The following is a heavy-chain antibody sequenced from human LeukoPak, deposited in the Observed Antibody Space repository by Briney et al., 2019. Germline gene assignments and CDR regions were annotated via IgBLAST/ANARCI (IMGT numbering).Heavy chain of an antibody. V-gene: IGHV3-21*01. Sequence: PGGSLRLSCAASGFTVSSYSMNWVRQAPGKGLEWVSSISSSSSYIYYADSVKGRFTISRDNAKNSLYLQMNSLRAEDTAVYYCARRPYSSGWYGNDYWGQGTLVTVSS. CDR2: ISSSSSYI. D-gene: IGHD6-19*01. CDR1: GFTVSSYS. CDR3: ARRPYSSGWYGNDY. J-gene: IGHJ4*02.